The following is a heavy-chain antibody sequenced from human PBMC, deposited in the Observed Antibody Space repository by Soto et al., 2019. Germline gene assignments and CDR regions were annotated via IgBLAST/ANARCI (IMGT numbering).Heavy chain of an antibody. D-gene: IGHD1-20*01. V-gene: IGHV1-46*01. CDR1: GYTFTSYY. J-gene: IGHJ4*02. CDR2: INPSGGST. Sequence: GASVKVSCKASGYTFTSYYMHWVRQAPGQGLEWMGIINPSGGSTSYAQKFQGRVTMTRDTSTSTVYMELSSLRSEDTAVYYCARDGRYNWNDASPFDYWGQGTLVTVS. CDR3: ARDGRYNWNDASPFDY.